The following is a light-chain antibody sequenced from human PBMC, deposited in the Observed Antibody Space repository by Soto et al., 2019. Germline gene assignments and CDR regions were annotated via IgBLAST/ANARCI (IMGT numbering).Light chain of an antibody. V-gene: IGKV3-15*01. CDR2: GAS. CDR3: QQYNNWPTWT. Sequence: AASHAVSCWKRKTLSCRASQSVSSNLAWYQQKPGQAPRLLIYGASTRATGIPARFSGSGSGTEFTLTISSLQSEDFAVYYCQQYNNWPTWTFGQGTKVDIK. J-gene: IGKJ1*01. CDR1: QSVSSN.